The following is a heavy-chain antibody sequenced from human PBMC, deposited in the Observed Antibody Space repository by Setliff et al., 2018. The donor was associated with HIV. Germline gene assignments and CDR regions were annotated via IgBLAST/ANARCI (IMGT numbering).Heavy chain of an antibody. J-gene: IGHJ4*02. CDR2: ISAYNGNT. Sequence: ASVKVSCKAFGYTFTSYSMHWVRQAPGQRLEWMGWISAYNGNTNYAQNLQGRVTMTTDTSTSQAYMELRSLRSDDTAVYFCARSCRGSGYCQFDYWGQGTLVTVSS. CDR1: GYTFTSYS. V-gene: IGHV1-18*01. CDR3: ARSCRGSGYCQFDY. D-gene: IGHD3-22*01.